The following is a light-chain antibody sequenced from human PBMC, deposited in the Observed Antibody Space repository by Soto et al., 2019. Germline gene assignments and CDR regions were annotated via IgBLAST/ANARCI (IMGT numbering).Light chain of an antibody. Sequence: EIVLTQSPGTLSLSPGERAALSCRASQSVSSKFLAWYQQKPGQAPRLLIYGASTRATGIPARFSGSGSGTEFILTISSLQSEDFAIYYCQQYNNWLLTFGGGTKVDIK. CDR2: GAS. J-gene: IGKJ4*01. CDR3: QQYNNWLLT. V-gene: IGKV3-15*01. CDR1: QSVSSKF.